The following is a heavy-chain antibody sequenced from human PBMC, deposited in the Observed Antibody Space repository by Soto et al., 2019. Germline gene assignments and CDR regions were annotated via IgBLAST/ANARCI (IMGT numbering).Heavy chain of an antibody. CDR1: GFTFSSYA. CDR3: ARSRSGSPFDAFDI. CDR2: ISYDGSNK. J-gene: IGHJ3*02. Sequence: GGSLRLSCAASGFTFSSYAMHWVRQAPGKGLEWVAVISYDGSNKYYADSVKGRFTISRDSSKNTLYLQMNSLRAEDTAVYYCARSRSGSPFDAFDIWGQGTMVTV. D-gene: IGHD1-26*01. V-gene: IGHV3-30-3*01.